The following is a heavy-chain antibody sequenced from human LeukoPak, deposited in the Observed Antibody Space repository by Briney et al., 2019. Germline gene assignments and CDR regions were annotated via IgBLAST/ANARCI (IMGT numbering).Heavy chain of an antibody. Sequence: QPGGSLRLSCAASGFTFSSHWMKWVRQAPGKGLEWVAVISYDGSNKYYADSVKGRFTISRDNSKNTLYLQMNSLRAEDTAVYYCAKGYSYGYSYFDYWGQGTLVTVSS. CDR2: ISYDGSNK. D-gene: IGHD5-18*01. V-gene: IGHV3-30*18. CDR1: GFTFSSHW. CDR3: AKGYSYGYSYFDY. J-gene: IGHJ4*02.